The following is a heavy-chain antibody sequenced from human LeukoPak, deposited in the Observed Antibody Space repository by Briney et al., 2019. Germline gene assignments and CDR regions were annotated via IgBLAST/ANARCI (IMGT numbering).Heavy chain of an antibody. Sequence: SETLSLTSTVSAGSTSSYYWSWIRQPPGKGLEWIGSIYYSGRTNYNPSLKSRVTISVDTSKNQFSLKLSSVTAADTAVYYCARCSSTSCPRPSFDYWGQGTLVTVSS. CDR1: AGSTSSYY. D-gene: IGHD2-2*01. CDR3: ARCSSTSCPRPSFDY. V-gene: IGHV4-59*01. J-gene: IGHJ4*02. CDR2: IYYSGRT.